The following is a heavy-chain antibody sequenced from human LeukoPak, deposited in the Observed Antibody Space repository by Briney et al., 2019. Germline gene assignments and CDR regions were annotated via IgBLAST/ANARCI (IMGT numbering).Heavy chain of an antibody. D-gene: IGHD4-17*01. V-gene: IGHV3-30-3*01. Sequence: GGSLRLSCAASGFTFSSYAMHWVRQALGKGLEWVAVISYDGSNKYYADSVKGRFTISRDNSKNTLYLQMNSLRAEDTAVYYCARDLAVTTYPHWFDPWGQGTLVTVSS. CDR3: ARDLAVTTYPHWFDP. CDR1: GFTFSSYA. CDR2: ISYDGSNK. J-gene: IGHJ5*02.